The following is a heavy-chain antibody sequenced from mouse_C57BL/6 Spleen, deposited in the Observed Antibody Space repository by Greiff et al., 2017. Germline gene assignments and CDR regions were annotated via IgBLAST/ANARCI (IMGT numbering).Heavy chain of an antibody. V-gene: IGHV3-6*01. D-gene: IGHD4-1*01. CDR1: GYSITSGYY. J-gene: IGHJ2*01. CDR2: ISYDGSN. Sequence: EVKLMESGPGLVKPSQSLSLTCSVTGYSITSGYYWNWIRQFPGNKLEWMGYISYDGSNNYNPSLKNRISITRDTSKNQFFLKLNSVTTEDTATYYCARANWDDAFDYWGQGTTLTVAS. CDR3: ARANWDDAFDY.